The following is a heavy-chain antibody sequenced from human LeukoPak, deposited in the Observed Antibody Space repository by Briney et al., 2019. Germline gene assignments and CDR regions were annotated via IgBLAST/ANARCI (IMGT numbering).Heavy chain of an antibody. CDR3: ASLSNGAENWFDP. CDR1: GGSISSGGYY. CDR2: IYYSGST. D-gene: IGHD2-8*01. V-gene: IGHV4-31*03. J-gene: IGHJ5*02. Sequence: PSETLSLTCTVSGGSISSGGYYWSWIRQHPGKGLEWLGYIYYSGSTYYNPSLKSRVTISVDTSKNQFSLKLSSVTAADTAVYYCASLSNGAENWFDPWGQGTLVTVSS.